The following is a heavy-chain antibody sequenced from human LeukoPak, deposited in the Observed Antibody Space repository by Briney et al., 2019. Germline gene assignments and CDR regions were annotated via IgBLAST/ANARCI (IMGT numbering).Heavy chain of an antibody. Sequence: GGSLRLSCAASGFTFSSYAMSWVSQAPGKGLEWVSAISGSGGSTYYADSVKGRFTISRDNSKNTLYLQMNSLRAEDTAVYYCAKTKDSSGYSYWGQGTLVTVSS. CDR2: ISGSGGST. D-gene: IGHD3-22*01. CDR3: AKTKDSSGYSY. V-gene: IGHV3-23*01. CDR1: GFTFSSYA. J-gene: IGHJ4*02.